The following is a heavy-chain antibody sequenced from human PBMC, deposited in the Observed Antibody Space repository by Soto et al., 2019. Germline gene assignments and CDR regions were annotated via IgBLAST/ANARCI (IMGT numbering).Heavy chain of an antibody. D-gene: IGHD1-26*01. Sequence: EVQLVESGGGSVQPGGSLRLSCAASGLTFTNYWMHWVRQAPGKGLVWVSRINHDESSTDYADSVKGRFTISRDNAKKNMCRQMNGVRAEDTGVCDCARGGCSWEGGEFDFWGQGTLVTVSS. CDR3: ARGGCSWEGGEFDF. CDR1: GLTFTNYW. CDR2: INHDESST. J-gene: IGHJ4*02. V-gene: IGHV3-74*01.